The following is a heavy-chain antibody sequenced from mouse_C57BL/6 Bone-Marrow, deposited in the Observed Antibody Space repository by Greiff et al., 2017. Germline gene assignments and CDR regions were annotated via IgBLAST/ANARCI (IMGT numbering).Heavy chain of an antibody. CDR2: ISDGGSYT. V-gene: IGHV5-4*01. CDR3: ARELRKAMDY. J-gene: IGHJ4*01. CDR1: GFTFSSYA. Sequence: EVKLVESGGGLVKPGGSLKLSCAASGFTFSSYAMSWVCQTPEKRLEWVATISDGGSYTYYPDNVKGRFTISRDNAKNNLYLQMSHLKSEDTAMYYCARELRKAMDYWGQGTSVTVSS.